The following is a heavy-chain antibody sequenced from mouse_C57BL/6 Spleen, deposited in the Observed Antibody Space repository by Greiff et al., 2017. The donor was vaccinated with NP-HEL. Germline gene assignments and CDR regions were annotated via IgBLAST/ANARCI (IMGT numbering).Heavy chain of an antibody. CDR2: INYDGSST. V-gene: IGHV5-16*01. CDR1: GFTFSDYY. CDR3: ARDDYGSSYGFAY. D-gene: IGHD1-1*01. Sequence: EVQLQESEGGLVQPGSSMKLSCTASGFTFSDYYMAWVRQVPEKGLEWVANINYDGSSTYYLDSLQSRFILSRDNAKNILYLQMSSLKSEDTATYYCARDDYGSSYGFAYWGQGTLVTVSA. J-gene: IGHJ3*01.